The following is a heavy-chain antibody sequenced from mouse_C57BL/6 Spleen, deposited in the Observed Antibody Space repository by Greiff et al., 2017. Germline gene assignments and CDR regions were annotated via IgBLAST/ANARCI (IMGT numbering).Heavy chain of an antibody. CDR2: ISNGGGST. Sequence: EVKLMESGGGFVQPGGSLKFSCAASGFTFRDYYMYWVRQTPEERLEWVAYISNGGGSTYYPDTVKGRFTISRDNAKNTLYLQRSRLKSEDTAMYYCGRQGYDFDVAYWGQGTLVTVSA. V-gene: IGHV5-12*01. D-gene: IGHD2-4*01. CDR1: GFTFRDYY. CDR3: GRQGYDFDVAY. J-gene: IGHJ3*01.